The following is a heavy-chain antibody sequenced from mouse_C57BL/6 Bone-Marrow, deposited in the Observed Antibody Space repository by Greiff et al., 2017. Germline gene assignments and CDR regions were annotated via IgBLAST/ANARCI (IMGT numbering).Heavy chain of an antibody. D-gene: IGHD2-3*01. CDR3: ATSRWGGFAY. J-gene: IGHJ3*01. Sequence: QVQLKESGPGLVQPSQSLSITCTVSGFSLTSYGVHWVRQSPGKGLEWLGVIWSGGGTDYNAAFISRLSISKDNSKSQVFFKMNSLQADDTAIYYCATSRWGGFAYWGQGTLVTVSA. CDR1: GFSLTSYG. V-gene: IGHV2-2*01. CDR2: IWSGGGT.